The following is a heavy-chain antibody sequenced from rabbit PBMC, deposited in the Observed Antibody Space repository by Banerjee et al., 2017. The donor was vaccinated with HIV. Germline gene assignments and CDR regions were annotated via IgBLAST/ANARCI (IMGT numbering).Heavy chain of an antibody. CDR2: IGGDSSGST. J-gene: IGHJ4*01. D-gene: IGHD6-1*01. CDR3: AKDSYSGFSGYGYDFNL. Sequence: QSLEESGGDLVKPGASLTLTCTASGFSFSGSYWICWVRQAPGKGLEWIACIGGDSSGSTYYASWAKGRFTISKTSSTTVTLQMTSLTAADTATYFCAKDSYSGFSGYGYDFNLWGPGTLVTVS. CDR1: GFSFSGSYW. V-gene: IGHV1S40*01.